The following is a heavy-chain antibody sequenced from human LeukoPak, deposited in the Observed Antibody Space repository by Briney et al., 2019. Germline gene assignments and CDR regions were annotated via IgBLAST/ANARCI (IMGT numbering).Heavy chain of an antibody. Sequence: GESLRLSCTVSSFTFSTFAMSWVRQAPGKGLEWVSAISGSGGSTYYADSVKGRFTISRDNSKNTLYLQMNSLRAEDTAVYYCAKAEHVVVPAANDYWGQGTLVTVSS. CDR3: AKAEHVVVPAANDY. D-gene: IGHD2-2*01. V-gene: IGHV3-23*01. CDR2: ISGSGGST. CDR1: SFTFSTFA. J-gene: IGHJ4*02.